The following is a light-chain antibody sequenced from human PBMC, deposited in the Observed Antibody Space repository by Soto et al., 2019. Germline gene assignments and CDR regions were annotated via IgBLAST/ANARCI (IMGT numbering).Light chain of an antibody. J-gene: IGKJ4*01. CDR3: QQYDSLPPT. CDR2: DAF. Sequence: DIQMPQSPSSLSASVGDSVTMTCQASQDIKNFLNWYQQKPGKAPKLLIYDAFKLDTGVPSRFSGSGSGTDFTFTISRLQPEDIATYFCQQYDSLPPTFGGGTKVEI. CDR1: QDIKNF. V-gene: IGKV1-33*01.